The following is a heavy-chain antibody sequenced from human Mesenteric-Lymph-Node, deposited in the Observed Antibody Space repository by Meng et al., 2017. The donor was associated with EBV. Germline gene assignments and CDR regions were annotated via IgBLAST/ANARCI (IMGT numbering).Heavy chain of an antibody. J-gene: IGHJ4*02. Sequence: QGHVGLSGVRCIGPGSWVKVSCKASGVAFSNNAMNWLLQAPGQVLEWMGGIVPLFNTLSYAQKFLGRVLITADESTSTAYMELSSLRSEDTAVYYCAREPGSGLFYYDSWGQGTLVTVSS. CDR2: IVPLFNTL. V-gene: IGHV1-69*01. D-gene: IGHD3-10*01. CDR1: GVAFSNNA. CDR3: AREPGSGLFYYDS.